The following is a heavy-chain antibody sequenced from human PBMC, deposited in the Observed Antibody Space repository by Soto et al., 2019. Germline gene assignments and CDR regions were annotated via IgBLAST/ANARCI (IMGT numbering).Heavy chain of an antibody. J-gene: IGHJ4*02. CDR1: WYSFTSYW. CDR2: IDPSDSYT. D-gene: IGHD3-3*02. Sequence: PGESLKISCKGSWYSFTSYWISWVRQVPGKGLEWLGRIDPSDSYTNYSPSFQGHVTISADKSISTAYLQWSSLKASDTAMYYCARNGHFSSGSDDCWGQGTPVTVSS. V-gene: IGHV5-10-1*01. CDR3: ARNGHFSSGSDDC.